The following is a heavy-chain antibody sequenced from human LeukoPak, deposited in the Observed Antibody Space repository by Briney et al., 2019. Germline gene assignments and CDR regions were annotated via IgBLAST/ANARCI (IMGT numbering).Heavy chain of an antibody. D-gene: IGHD3-9*01. CDR3: ARGSLTRYYDILTGYWTSYYMDV. CDR1: GGSISSSSYY. CDR2: IYYSGST. J-gene: IGHJ6*03. Sequence: SETLSLTCTVSGGSISSSSYYWGWIRQPPGKGLEWIGSIYYSGSTYYNPSLKSRVTISVDTSKNQFSLKLSSVTAADTAVYYCARGSLTRYYDILTGYWTSYYMDVWGKGTTVTISS. V-gene: IGHV4-39*07.